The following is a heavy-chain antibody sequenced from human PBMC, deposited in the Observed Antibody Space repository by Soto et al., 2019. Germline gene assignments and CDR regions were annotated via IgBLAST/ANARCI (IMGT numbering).Heavy chain of an antibody. J-gene: IGHJ4*02. CDR1: GYSFPRYC. CDR3: ARQIYDSDTGPNFQYYFDS. CDR2: MDASDTQT. V-gene: IGHV5-10-1*01. Sequence: PWEPLEIPLSRPGYSFPRYCLPGLPQKPANGLAWGGRMDASDTQTYYSPSSRGHVTISATKSITTVFLQWSSLRASDTAMYYCARQIYDSDTGPNFQYYFDSWGQGTPVTVSS. D-gene: IGHD3-22*01.